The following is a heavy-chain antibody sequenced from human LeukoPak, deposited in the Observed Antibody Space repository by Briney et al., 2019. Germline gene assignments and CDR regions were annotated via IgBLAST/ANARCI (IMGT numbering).Heavy chain of an antibody. CDR2: INHSGST. D-gene: IGHD3-22*01. CDR1: GGSFSGYY. V-gene: IGHV4-34*01. Sequence: SETLSLTCAVYGGSFSGYYWSWIRQPPGKGLEWIGEINHSGSTNYNPSLKSGVTISVDTSKNQFSLKLSSVTAADTAVYYCARGLSMIVVAPYVDYWGQGTLVTVSS. CDR3: ARGLSMIVVAPYVDY. J-gene: IGHJ4*02.